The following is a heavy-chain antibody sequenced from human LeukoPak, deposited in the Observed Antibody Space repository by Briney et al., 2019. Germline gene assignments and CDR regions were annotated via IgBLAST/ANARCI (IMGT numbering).Heavy chain of an antibody. CDR2: IYYSGST. D-gene: IGHD1-7*01. CDR1: GGSSSSYY. V-gene: IGHV4-59*01. Sequence: SETLSLTCTVSGGSSSSYYWSWIRQPPGKGLEWIGYIYYSGSTNCNPSLKSRVTISVDTSKNQFSLKLSSVTAADTAVYYCARGTKQLELRGWFDPWGQGTLVTVSS. J-gene: IGHJ5*02. CDR3: ARGTKQLELRGWFDP.